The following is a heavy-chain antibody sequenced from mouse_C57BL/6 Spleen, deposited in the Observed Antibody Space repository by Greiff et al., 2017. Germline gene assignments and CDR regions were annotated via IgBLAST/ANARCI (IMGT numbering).Heavy chain of an antibody. CDR2: IDPENGDT. CDR3: TRGGHSSGYVPLDD. J-gene: IGHJ2*01. D-gene: IGHD3-1*01. V-gene: IGHV14-4*01. Sequence: EVQLQESGAELVRPGASVTLSCTASGFNIKDDYLHWVKQRPEQGLEWIGWIDPENGDTEYASKFQGKATITADTSSNTAYLQLSSLTSEDTAVYYCTRGGHSSGYVPLDDGGQGTTLTVSS. CDR1: GFNIKDDY.